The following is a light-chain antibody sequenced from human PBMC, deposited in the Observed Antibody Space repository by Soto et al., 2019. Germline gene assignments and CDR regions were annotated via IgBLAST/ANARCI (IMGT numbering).Light chain of an antibody. J-gene: IGKJ1*01. CDR2: GAS. CDR3: QQYNSWAWT. V-gene: IGKV3-15*01. CDR1: QSVGNN. Sequence: DILLTQSTATLSLSPGERATLSCRASQSVGNNLACYQKKPGQPPRLLIYGASTEATNIPTRFSGSGSGTDFTLTISSLQSEDFAVYYCQQYNSWAWTFGQGTTVEIK.